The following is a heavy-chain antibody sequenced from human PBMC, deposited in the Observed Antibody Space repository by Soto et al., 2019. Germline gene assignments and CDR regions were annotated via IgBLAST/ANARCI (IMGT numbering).Heavy chain of an antibody. J-gene: IGHJ4*02. D-gene: IGHD4-17*01. CDR3: NTYDYGGISPFDF. Sequence: EVQLVESGGGLVQPGGSLKLSCAASEFTFTGSTLHWVRQASGKGLEWIGRIGGKANTYATVYTTSLKGRFTISRDDSRNTAYLHMNSLKTDDTAVYYCNTYDYGGISPFDFWGQGTLVTVSS. CDR2: IGGKANTYAT. CDR1: EFTFTGST. V-gene: IGHV3-73*02.